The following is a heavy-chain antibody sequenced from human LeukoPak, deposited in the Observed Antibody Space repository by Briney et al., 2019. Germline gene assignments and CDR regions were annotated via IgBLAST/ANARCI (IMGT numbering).Heavy chain of an antibody. Sequence: GGSLRLSCAASGFTFSSYGMHWVRQAPGKGLEWVAVIWYDGSNKYYADSVKGRFTISRDNSKNTLYLQMSSLRAEDTAVYYCAKEKDSGYDYSLDYWGQGTLVTVSS. CDR1: GFTFSSYG. CDR2: IWYDGSNK. V-gene: IGHV3-33*06. CDR3: AKEKDSGYDYSLDY. D-gene: IGHD5-12*01. J-gene: IGHJ4*02.